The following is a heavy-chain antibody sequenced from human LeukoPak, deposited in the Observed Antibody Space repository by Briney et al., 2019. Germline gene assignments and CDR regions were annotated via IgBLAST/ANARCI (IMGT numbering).Heavy chain of an antibody. Sequence: SETLSLTCTVSGGSISSYYWSWIRQPPGKGLEWIGYIYYSGCTNYNPSLKSRVTISVDTSKNQFSLKLSSVTAADTAVYYCARHVGYNWIGDAFDIWGQGTMVTVSS. CDR2: IYYSGCT. V-gene: IGHV4-59*08. D-gene: IGHD1-20*01. CDR1: GGSISSYY. CDR3: ARHVGYNWIGDAFDI. J-gene: IGHJ3*02.